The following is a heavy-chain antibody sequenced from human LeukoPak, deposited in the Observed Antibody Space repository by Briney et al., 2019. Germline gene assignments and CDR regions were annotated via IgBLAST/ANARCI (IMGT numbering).Heavy chain of an antibody. V-gene: IGHV3-48*02. Sequence: GGSLRLSCAASGFTFSSYNMNWVRQAPGKGLEWVSHITGSSGSIYYADSVKGRFTISRDNAKNSLYLQMNSLGDEDTAVYYCATDNSYGSGSYYTWGQGTLVTVSS. CDR2: ITGSSGSI. CDR3: ATDNSYGSGSYYT. D-gene: IGHD3-10*01. J-gene: IGHJ4*02. CDR1: GFTFSSYN.